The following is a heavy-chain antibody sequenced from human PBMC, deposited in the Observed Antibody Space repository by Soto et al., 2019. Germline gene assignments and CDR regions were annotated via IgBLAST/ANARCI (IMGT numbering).Heavy chain of an antibody. V-gene: IGHV4-34*01. CDR1: GGYVSGYY. Sequence: QVQLQQWGAGLLKPSETLSLTCAVYGGYVSGYYWSWIRQPPGKGLEWIGEINHSGSTNYNPSLKSRVTISVDTSKNQFSLKLSSVTAADTAVYYCAREYGDYGVIDYWGQGTLVTVSS. D-gene: IGHD4-17*01. CDR2: INHSGST. J-gene: IGHJ4*02. CDR3: AREYGDYGVIDY.